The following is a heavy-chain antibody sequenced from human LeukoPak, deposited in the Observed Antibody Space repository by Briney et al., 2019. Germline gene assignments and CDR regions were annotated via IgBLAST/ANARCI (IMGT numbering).Heavy chain of an antibody. CDR3: ARDYYGDYESADYYYYMDV. D-gene: IGHD4-17*01. V-gene: IGHV3-7*01. CDR1: GFTFSFYW. J-gene: IGHJ6*03. Sequence: PGGSLRLSCAASGFTFSFYWMSWVRQAPGKGLEWVANIKQGGSEKYYMDSVKGRFTISRDNAKNSLYLQMSSLRAEDTAVYYCARDYYGDYESADYYYYMDVWGKGTTVTISS. CDR2: IKQGGSEK.